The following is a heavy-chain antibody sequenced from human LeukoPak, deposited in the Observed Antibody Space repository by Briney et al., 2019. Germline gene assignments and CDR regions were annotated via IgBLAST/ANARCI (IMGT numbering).Heavy chain of an antibody. CDR3: AKDLDYTTYGYYSDY. J-gene: IGHJ4*02. CDR1: GFTFSSYA. Sequence: GGSLRPSCTASGFTFSSYAMNWVRQAPGKGLEWVSGIGAGGTFTYYADSVKGRFTIFRDNSRNTLYLQMSSLRADDTAVYYCAKDLDYTTYGYYSDYWGQGTLVTVSS. D-gene: IGHD4-11*01. CDR2: IGAGGTFT. V-gene: IGHV3-23*01.